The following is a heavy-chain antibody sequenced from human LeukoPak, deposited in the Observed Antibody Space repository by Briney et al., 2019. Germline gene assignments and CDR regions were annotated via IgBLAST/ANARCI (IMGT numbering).Heavy chain of an antibody. Sequence: GGSLRLSCVASGFTFITYSMNWVRQAPGKGLEWVSSISSSSSYIYYADSVKGRFTISRDNSKNTVYLQMNTLRTEDTALYYCAKNRWGSVATPDSWGQGTLVTVSS. CDR2: ISSSSSYI. J-gene: IGHJ4*02. CDR3: AKNRWGSVATPDS. CDR1: GFTFITYS. D-gene: IGHD5-12*01. V-gene: IGHV3-21*01.